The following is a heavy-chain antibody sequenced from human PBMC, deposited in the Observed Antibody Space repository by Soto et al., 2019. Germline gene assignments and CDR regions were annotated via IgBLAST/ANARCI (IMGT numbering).Heavy chain of an antibody. D-gene: IGHD3-3*01. Sequence: GGSLRLSCAASGFTFSSYNMSWVRQAPGKGLEWVSSISRDSTYIYYADSVRGRFTISRDNAKKSVFLQMDSLSGDDTAVYYCARDPYDFWSGPDYWGQGILVTVSS. CDR1: GFTFSSYN. CDR2: ISRDSTYI. CDR3: ARDPYDFWSGPDY. V-gene: IGHV3-21*01. J-gene: IGHJ4*02.